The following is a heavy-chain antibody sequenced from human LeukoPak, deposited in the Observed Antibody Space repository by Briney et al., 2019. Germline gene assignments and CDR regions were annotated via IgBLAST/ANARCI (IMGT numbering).Heavy chain of an antibody. CDR3: ASTGIYGGNPPLDY. CDR2: IYTSGST. J-gene: IGHJ4*02. V-gene: IGHV4-4*07. CDR1: GGSISSYY. D-gene: IGHD4-23*01. Sequence: PSETPSLTCTVSGGSISSYYWSWIRQPAGKGLEWIGRIYTSGSTNYNPSLKSRVTMSVDTSKNQFSLKLSSVTAADTAVYYCASTGIYGGNPPLDYWGQGTLVTVSS.